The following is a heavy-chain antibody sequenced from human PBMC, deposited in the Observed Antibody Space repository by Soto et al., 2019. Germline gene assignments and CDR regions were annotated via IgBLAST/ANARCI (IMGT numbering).Heavy chain of an antibody. V-gene: IGHV3-30*18. CDR2: ISYDGSYK. CDR3: TKWNGGFDY. D-gene: IGHD3-16*01. CDR1: GFTFSSYG. J-gene: IGHJ4*02. Sequence: VQLVESGGGVVQPGRSLRLSCAASGFTFSSYGMHWVRQAPGKGLEWVAVISYDGSYKYYADSVKGRFTISRDNSKNTLYLQMNSLRAEDTAVYYCTKWNGGFDYWGQGTLVTVSS.